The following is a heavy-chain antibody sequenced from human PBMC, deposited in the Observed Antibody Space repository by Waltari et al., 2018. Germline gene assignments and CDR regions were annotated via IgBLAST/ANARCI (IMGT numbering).Heavy chain of an antibody. J-gene: IGHJ3*02. CDR3: AREDIVVVVAAKGSAFDI. D-gene: IGHD2-15*01. CDR1: GYSISCGYY. V-gene: IGHV4-38-2*02. CDR2: IYHRGST. Sequence: QVQPQESGPGLVKPSVTLSLTPAVSGYSISCGYYWGSIRQPPGMGLKWIGSIYHRGSTYYNPSLKSRVTISVDTSKNQFSLKLSSVTAADTAMYYCAREDIVVVVAAKGSAFDIWGQGTMVTVSS.